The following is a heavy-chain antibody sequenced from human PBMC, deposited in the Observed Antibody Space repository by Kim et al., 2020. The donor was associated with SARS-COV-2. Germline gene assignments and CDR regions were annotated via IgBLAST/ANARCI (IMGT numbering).Heavy chain of an antibody. J-gene: IGHJ4*02. V-gene: IGHV3-23*01. Sequence: ADSVQGRFTISRDNTKNRLFLQMNSLGADDSAVYYCAKGSSVARPYYFDYWGQGTLVTVSS. D-gene: IGHD2-15*01. CDR3: AKGSSVARPYYFDY.